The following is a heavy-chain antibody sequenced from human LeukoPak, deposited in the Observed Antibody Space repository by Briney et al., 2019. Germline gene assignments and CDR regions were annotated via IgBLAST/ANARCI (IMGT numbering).Heavy chain of an antibody. D-gene: IGHD6-13*01. Sequence: PSETLSHTCAVYGGSFSGYYWSWIRQPPGKGLEWIGEINHSGSTNYNPSLKSRVTISVDTSKNQFSLKLSSVTAADTAVYYCARGFYGYSSSWYDYWGQGTLVTASS. CDR2: INHSGST. J-gene: IGHJ4*02. V-gene: IGHV4-34*01. CDR3: ARGFYGYSSSWYDY. CDR1: GGSFSGYY.